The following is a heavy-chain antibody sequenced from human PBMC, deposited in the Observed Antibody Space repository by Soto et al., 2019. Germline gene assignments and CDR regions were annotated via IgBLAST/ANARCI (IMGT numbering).Heavy chain of an antibody. V-gene: IGHV4-30-2*01. D-gene: IGHD1-26*01. CDR2: IYHSGST. CDR1: GGSISSGCYS. J-gene: IGHJ4*02. Sequence: PSETLSLTCAVSGGSISSGCYSWSWIRQPPGKGLEWIGYIYHSGSTYYNPSLKSRVTISVDRSKNQFSLKLSSVTAADTAVYYCARGYSGSYSEPFDYWGQGTLVTVS. CDR3: ARGYSGSYSEPFDY.